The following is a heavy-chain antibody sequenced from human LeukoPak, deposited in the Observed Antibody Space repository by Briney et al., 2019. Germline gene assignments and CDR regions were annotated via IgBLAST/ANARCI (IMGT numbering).Heavy chain of an antibody. CDR3: ARSPRAPIAVAGLYYFDY. CDR1: GGSISSSSYY. Sequence: PSETLSLTCTVSGGSISSSSYYWGWIRQPPGKGLEWIGSIYYSGSTYYNPSLKSRVTISVDTSKNQFSLKRSSVTAADTAVYYCARSPRAPIAVAGLYYFDYWGQGTLVTVSS. D-gene: IGHD6-19*01. J-gene: IGHJ4*02. CDR2: IYYSGST. V-gene: IGHV4-39*07.